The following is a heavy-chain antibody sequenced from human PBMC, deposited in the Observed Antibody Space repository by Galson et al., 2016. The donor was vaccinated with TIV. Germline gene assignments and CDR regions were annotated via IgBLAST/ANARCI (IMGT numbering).Heavy chain of an antibody. CDR1: GFSLNTDGMC. D-gene: IGHD3-22*01. CDR2: IDWDDDK. Sequence: LVKPTQTLTLTCTFSGFSLNTDGMCVNWIRQPPGKALEWLARIDWDDDKSYTSSLKTRLTISKDTSKNQVVLRMTNMDPVDTATYYCARISGYYDHSGHFIPRSFDYWGQGTPVTVSS. V-gene: IGHV2-70*11. CDR3: ARISGYYDHSGHFIPRSFDY. J-gene: IGHJ4*02.